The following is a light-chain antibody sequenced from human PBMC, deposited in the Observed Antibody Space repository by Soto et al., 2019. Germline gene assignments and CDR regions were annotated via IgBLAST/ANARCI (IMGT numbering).Light chain of an antibody. CDR2: ETS. Sequence: EIVMTQSPATLSVSPGEGATLSCRASESVGSHLAWYQQKPGQAPRLLIYETSTRATGISARFSGSGSRTESTLTISSLQAEDVAVYYCQQYHYWWTFGQGTRVDIK. CDR3: QQYHYWWT. J-gene: IGKJ1*01. CDR1: ESVGSH. V-gene: IGKV3-15*01.